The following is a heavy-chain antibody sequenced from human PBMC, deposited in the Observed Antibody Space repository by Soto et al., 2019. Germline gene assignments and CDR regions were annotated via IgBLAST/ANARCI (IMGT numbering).Heavy chain of an antibody. J-gene: IGHJ6*02. V-gene: IGHV6-1*01. CDR1: GDSVSSNSAA. Sequence: TLSLTCAISGDSVSSNSAAWNWIRQSPSRGLEWLGRTYYRSKWYNDYAVSVKSRITINPDTSKNQFSLQLNSVTPEDTAVYYCASSRKVATILQYYYYYYGMDVWGQGTTVTVSS. D-gene: IGHD5-12*01. CDR3: ASSRKVATILQYYYYYYGMDV. CDR2: TYYRSKWYN.